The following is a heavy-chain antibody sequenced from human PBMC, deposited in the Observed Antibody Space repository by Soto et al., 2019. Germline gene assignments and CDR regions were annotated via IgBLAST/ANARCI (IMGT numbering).Heavy chain of an antibody. CDR1: GFTFSSYA. CDR2: ISYDGSNK. Sequence: PGGSLRLSCAASGFTFSSYAMHWVRQAPGKGLEWVAVISYDGSNKYYADSVKGRFTISRDNSKNTLYLQMNSLRAEDTAVYYCAREEYDYVWGSYRSGPFDYWGQGTLVTVSS. D-gene: IGHD3-16*02. CDR3: AREEYDYVWGSYRSGPFDY. J-gene: IGHJ4*02. V-gene: IGHV3-30-3*01.